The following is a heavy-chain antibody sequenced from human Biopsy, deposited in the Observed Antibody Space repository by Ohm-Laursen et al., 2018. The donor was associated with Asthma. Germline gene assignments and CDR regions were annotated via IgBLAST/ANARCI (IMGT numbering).Heavy chain of an antibody. CDR3: AKRRGYSGHDNDY. CDR2: ISYDGNHK. CDR1: GFMFRSFG. D-gene: IGHD5-12*01. V-gene: IGHV3-30*18. Sequence: SLRLSCAASGFMFRSFGMHWVRQAPGKGLEWVSVISYDGNHKFYEDSVKGRFTISRDNSKNTLYPQMNSLRTEDTAVYYCAKRRGYSGHDNDYWGQGTLVIVSS. J-gene: IGHJ4*02.